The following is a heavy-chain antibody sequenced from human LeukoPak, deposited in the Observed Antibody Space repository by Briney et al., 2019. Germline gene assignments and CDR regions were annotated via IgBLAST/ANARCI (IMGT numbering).Heavy chain of an antibody. CDR3: AYSRSTSCAQPDY. Sequence: GGSLRLSCAASGFTFSSYAMSWVRQAPGKGLEWVSPISGSSGSTYYADSVKGRFTISRDNSKNTLYLQMNSLRAGDTSVYYCAYSRSTSCAQPDYWGQGTLVTVSS. J-gene: IGHJ4*02. V-gene: IGHV3-23*01. CDR1: GFTFSSYA. CDR2: ISGSSGST. D-gene: IGHD2-2*01.